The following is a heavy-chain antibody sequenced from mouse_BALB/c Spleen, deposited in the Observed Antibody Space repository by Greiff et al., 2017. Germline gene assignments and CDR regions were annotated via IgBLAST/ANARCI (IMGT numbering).Heavy chain of an antibody. J-gene: IGHJ4*01. V-gene: IGHV2-2*02. D-gene: IGHD2-1*01. CDR1: GFSLTSYG. Sequence: QVQLKESGPGLVQPSQSLSITCTVSGFSLTSYGVHWVRQSPGKGLEWLGVIWSGGSTDYNAAFISRLSISKDNSKSQVFFKMNSLQANDTAIYYCARFYRGYAMDYWGQGTSVTVSS. CDR2: IWSGGST. CDR3: ARFYRGYAMDY.